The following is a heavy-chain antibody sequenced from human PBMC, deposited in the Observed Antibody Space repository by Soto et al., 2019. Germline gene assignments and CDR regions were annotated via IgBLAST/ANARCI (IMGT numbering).Heavy chain of an antibody. Sequence: EVQLVESGGGLVQPGGSLRLSCAASEFAFNTYCMHWVRQVPGKGLEWVSRINGDGITRTYADSVKGRFTISRDNAENILYLQMNSLRAEDTAVYYCARDKAYGLDVWGQGTTVTVSS. V-gene: IGHV3-74*01. CDR3: ARDKAYGLDV. CDR2: INGDGITR. CDR1: EFAFNTYC. J-gene: IGHJ6*02.